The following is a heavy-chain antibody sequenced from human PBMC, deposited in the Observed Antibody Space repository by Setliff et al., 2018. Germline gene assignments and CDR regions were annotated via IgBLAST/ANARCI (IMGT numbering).Heavy chain of an antibody. CDR2: ICHSGST. D-gene: IGHD2-2*01. Sequence: SETLSLTCDVSGYSISSGYCWGWIRQPPGKGLEWIGSICHSGSTHYNPSLKSRVTISVDTSKNEFSLKVSSVTAADTAVYYCARGRMRGSCSGPSCTYDPFDIWGQGTPVTVSS. CDR3: ARGRMRGSCSGPSCTYDPFDI. J-gene: IGHJ3*02. V-gene: IGHV4-38-2*01. CDR1: GYSISSGYC.